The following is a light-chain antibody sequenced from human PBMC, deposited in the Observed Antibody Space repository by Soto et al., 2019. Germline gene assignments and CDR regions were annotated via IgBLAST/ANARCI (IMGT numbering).Light chain of an antibody. CDR1: QSLVHGDGNTY. CDR2: MIS. Sequence: DIVLTQTPLSSPVTLGQPASISRRSSQSLVHGDGNTYLSWLQQRPGQPPRLLIYMISNRFSGVPDRFAGSGAGTDFTLRISGVEAEDVGVYYCMQATQAYTFGQGTKLEIK. CDR3: MQATQAYT. J-gene: IGKJ2*01. V-gene: IGKV2-24*01.